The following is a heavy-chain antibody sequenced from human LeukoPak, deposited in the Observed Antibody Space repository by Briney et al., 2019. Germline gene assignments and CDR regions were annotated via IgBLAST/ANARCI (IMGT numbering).Heavy chain of an antibody. CDR3: ARGGSPPEALGDAFDI. CDR1: GFTFSRYW. V-gene: IGHV3-74*01. D-gene: IGHD1-26*01. CDR2: INSDGSST. J-gene: IGHJ3*02. Sequence: PGGSLRLSCAASGFTFSRYWMHWVRQTPGKGLVRVSRINSDGSSTTNADSVKGRFTISRDNAKNTLYLQMNSLRVEDTAVYFCARGGSPPEALGDAFDIWGQGTMVTVPS.